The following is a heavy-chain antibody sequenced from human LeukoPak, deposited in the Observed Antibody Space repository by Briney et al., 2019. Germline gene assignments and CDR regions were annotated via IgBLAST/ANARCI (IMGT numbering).Heavy chain of an antibody. Sequence: TGGSLRLSCAASGFTFSIYSMNWARQAPGKGLEWVSSISSSSSYIYYADSVKGRFTISRDNAKNSLYLQMNSLRAEDTAVYYCAREWLPRGGETFDIWGQGTMVTVSS. CDR2: ISSSSSYI. V-gene: IGHV3-21*01. CDR3: AREWLPRGGETFDI. D-gene: IGHD6-19*01. CDR1: GFTFSIYS. J-gene: IGHJ3*02.